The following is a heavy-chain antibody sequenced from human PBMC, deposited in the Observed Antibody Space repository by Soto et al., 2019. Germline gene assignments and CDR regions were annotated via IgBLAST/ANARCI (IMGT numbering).Heavy chain of an antibody. CDR2: IKSKTDGGTT. Sequence: PGGSLRLSCAASGFTFSNAWMNWVRQAPGKGLEWVGRIKSKTDGGTTDYAAPVKGRFTISRDDSKNTLYLQMNSLKTEDTAVYYCTTDSKGRYSGYDYVYYYYYGMDVWGQGTKVTVSS. V-gene: IGHV3-15*07. CDR1: GFTFSNAW. J-gene: IGHJ6*02. D-gene: IGHD5-12*01. CDR3: TTDSKGRYSGYDYVYYYYYGMDV.